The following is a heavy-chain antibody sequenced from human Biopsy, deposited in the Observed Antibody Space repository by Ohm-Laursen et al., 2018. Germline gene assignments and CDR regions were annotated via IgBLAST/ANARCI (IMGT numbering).Heavy chain of an antibody. CDR2: INPTGGTT. V-gene: IGHV1-46*01. CDR3: ARDETGSSVFGPYYYGMDV. CDR1: GGTFSNYG. D-gene: IGHD3-9*01. Sequence: ASVKVSCKVPGGTFSNYGVNWVRQAPGQGLEWMGIINPTGGTTSYAEKFQGRVTLTRDTSTGTVYLELNSLIYEDTALYYCARDETGSSVFGPYYYGMDVWGQGTTVTVSS. J-gene: IGHJ6*02.